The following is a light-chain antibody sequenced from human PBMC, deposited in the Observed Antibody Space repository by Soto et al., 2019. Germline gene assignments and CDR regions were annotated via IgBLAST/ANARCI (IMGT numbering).Light chain of an antibody. J-gene: IGKJ2*01. V-gene: IGKV3-15*01. CDR2: GAS. CDR3: QQYGDWPPET. Sequence: EVVLTQSPATLSVSPGDRATLSCRASQSVSRNLAWYQQKPGQAPRLLIYGASTRATGVPATFSGSGSVTEFTLSLSSLLYEDVAVYYCQQYGDWPPETFGQGTKLEI. CDR1: QSVSRN.